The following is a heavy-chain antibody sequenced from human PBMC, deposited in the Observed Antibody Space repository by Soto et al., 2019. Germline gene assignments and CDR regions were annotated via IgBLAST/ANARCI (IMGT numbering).Heavy chain of an antibody. J-gene: IGHJ6*03. CDR1: GYTFTSYA. CDR3: ARAVVPAATQNYYYYMDV. D-gene: IGHD2-2*01. V-gene: IGHV1-18*01. Sequence: ASVKVSCKASGYTFTSYAMHWVRQAPGQGLEWMGWISAYNGNTNYAQKLQGRVTMTTDTSTSTAYMELRSLRSDDTAVYYCARAVVPAATQNYYYYMDVWGKGTTVTVSS. CDR2: ISAYNGNT.